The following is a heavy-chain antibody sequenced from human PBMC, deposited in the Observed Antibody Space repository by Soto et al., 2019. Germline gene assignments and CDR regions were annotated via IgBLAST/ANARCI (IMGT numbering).Heavy chain of an antibody. CDR2: IRSKANSYAT. CDR3: TSSALEMATIDY. CDR1: GFTFSGSA. D-gene: IGHD5-12*01. Sequence: PGGSLRLSCAASGFTFSGSAMHWVRQASGKGREWVGRIRSKANSYATAYAASVKGRFTISKDDSKNTAYLQMNSLKTEDTAVYYCTSSALEMATIDYWGQGTLVTVSS. J-gene: IGHJ4*02. V-gene: IGHV3-73*01.